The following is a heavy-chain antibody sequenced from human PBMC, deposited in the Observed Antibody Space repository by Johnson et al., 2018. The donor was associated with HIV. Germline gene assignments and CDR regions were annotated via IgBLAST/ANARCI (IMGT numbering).Heavy chain of an antibody. J-gene: IGHJ3*02. CDR1: GLLSPSVPI. V-gene: IGHV3-30*18. D-gene: IGHD3-22*01. Sequence: QVQLVESGGGVVQPGRSLRLSCAASGLLSPSVPIFFTGAARPPGPRQGGLQWVASISYDGSNKYYADSVKGRFTISRDNSKKTVYLQMNSLRAEDTAVYYCAKETRDSRSAFDIWGQGTMVTVSS. CDR3: AKETRDSRSAFDI. CDR2: ISYDGSNK.